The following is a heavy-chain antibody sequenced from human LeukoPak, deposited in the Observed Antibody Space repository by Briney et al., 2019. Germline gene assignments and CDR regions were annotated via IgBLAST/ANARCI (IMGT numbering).Heavy chain of an antibody. D-gene: IGHD3-3*01. J-gene: IGHJ4*02. CDR1: GASISSYY. CDR3: ASLEWTKLG. Sequence: SETLSHTCTVSGASISSYYWGWIRQPPGKGLEWIGSIYYSGSTYYNPSLKSRVTISVDTSKNQFSLKLSSVTAADTAVYYCASLEWTKLGCGQGTLVTASS. CDR2: IYYSGST. V-gene: IGHV4-39*07.